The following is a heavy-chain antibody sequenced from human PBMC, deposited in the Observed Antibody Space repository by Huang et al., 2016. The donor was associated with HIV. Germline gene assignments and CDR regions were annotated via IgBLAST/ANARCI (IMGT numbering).Heavy chain of an antibody. D-gene: IGHD4-17*01. V-gene: IGHV1-69*13. CDR1: GGTFSKYA. CDR2: NSPKFGTP. CDR3: ARGQMGSYGEYDVLY. Sequence: QVPPVQSGAEVKTPVSSVKVSCKASGGTFSKYAISWVRKAPGKGLEWMGGNSPKFGTPNYARKVQGRVTITADDSTRTTYVEVSSLRSEETALYYWARGQMGSYGEYDVLYWGQGTLVTVSS. J-gene: IGHJ4*02.